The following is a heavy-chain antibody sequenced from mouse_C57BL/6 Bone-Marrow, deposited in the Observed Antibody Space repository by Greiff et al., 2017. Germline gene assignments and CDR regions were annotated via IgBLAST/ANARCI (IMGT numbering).Heavy chain of an antibody. CDR2: IDPENGDT. V-gene: IGHV14-4*01. Sequence: EVQLQQSGAELVRPGASVKLSCTASGFNIKDDYMHWVKQRPEQGLEWIGWIDPENGDTEYASKLQGKATITADTSSNTAYLQLSSLTSEDTAVYYCTTIPNVFFAYWGQGTLVTVSA. J-gene: IGHJ3*01. CDR1: GFNIKDDY. CDR3: TTIPNVFFAY.